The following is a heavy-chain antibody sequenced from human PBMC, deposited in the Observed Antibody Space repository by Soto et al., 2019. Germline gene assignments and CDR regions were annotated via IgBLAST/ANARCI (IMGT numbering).Heavy chain of an antibody. Sequence: SETLSLTCTVSGGSINYHYWSWIRQPPGKGLEWIGYIYYSGSTESNPSLKRRITISVDTSKSQFSLKLSSVTAADTAVYSCARTYGSGYGLDVWGQGTTVTVSS. CDR3: ARTYGSGYGLDV. J-gene: IGHJ6*02. V-gene: IGHV4-59*11. CDR2: IYYSGST. D-gene: IGHD3-10*01. CDR1: GGSINYHY.